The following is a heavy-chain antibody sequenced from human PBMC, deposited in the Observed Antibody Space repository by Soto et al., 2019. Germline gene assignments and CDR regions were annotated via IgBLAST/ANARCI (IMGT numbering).Heavy chain of an antibody. CDR1: GGSISSYY. J-gene: IGHJ4*02. Sequence: PSETLSLTCTVSGGSISSYYWSWIRQPPGKGLEWIGYINYSGSTYYNPSLKSRVTISIDRSKNQFPLKLSSVTAADTAVYYCARVPDYWGQGMLVTVSS. D-gene: IGHD2-2*01. V-gene: IGHV4-59*12. CDR3: ARVPDY. CDR2: INYSGST.